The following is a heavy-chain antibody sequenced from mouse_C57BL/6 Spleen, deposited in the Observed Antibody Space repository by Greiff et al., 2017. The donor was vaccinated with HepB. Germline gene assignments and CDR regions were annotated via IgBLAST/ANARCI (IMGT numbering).Heavy chain of an antibody. J-gene: IGHJ2*01. CDR3: ARLEYYGSSLDD. Sequence: QVQLKQSGAELVKPGASVKISCKASGYAFSSYWMNWVKQRPGKGLEWIGQIYPGDGDTNYNGKFKGKATLTADKSSSTAYMQLSSLTSEDSAVYFCARLEYYGSSLDDWGQGTTLTVSS. D-gene: IGHD1-1*01. CDR2: IYPGDGDT. V-gene: IGHV1-80*01. CDR1: GYAFSSYW.